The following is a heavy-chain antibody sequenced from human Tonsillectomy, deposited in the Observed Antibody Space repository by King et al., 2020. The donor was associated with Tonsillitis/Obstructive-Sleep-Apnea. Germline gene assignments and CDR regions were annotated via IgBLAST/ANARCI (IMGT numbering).Heavy chain of an antibody. CDR1: GFTFEDYA. D-gene: IGHD6-13*01. J-gene: IGHJ3*02. V-gene: IGHV3-9*01. CDR2: ISWNSGSI. Sequence: VQLVESGGGLVQPGRSLRLSCAASGFTFEDYAMHWVRQAPGKGLEWVSGISWNSGSIGYADSVKGRFTISRDNAKNSLYLQMNSLRAEDTALYYCAKDSSSWYSAFDIWGQGTMVTVSS. CDR3: AKDSSSWYSAFDI.